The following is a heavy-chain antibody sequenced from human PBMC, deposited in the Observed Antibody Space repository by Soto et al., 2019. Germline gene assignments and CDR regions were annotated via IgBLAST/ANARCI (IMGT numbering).Heavy chain of an antibody. CDR3: ARDQGIAAAGVVPAFDI. CDR2: ISAYNGNT. D-gene: IGHD6-13*01. J-gene: IGHJ3*02. CDR1: GYTFTSYG. Sequence: ASVKVSCKASGYTFTSYGISWVRQAPGQGLEWMGWISAYNGNTNYAQKLQGRVTMTTDTSTSTAYMELRSLRSDDTAVYYCARDQGIAAAGVVPAFDIWGQGTMVTV. V-gene: IGHV1-18*01.